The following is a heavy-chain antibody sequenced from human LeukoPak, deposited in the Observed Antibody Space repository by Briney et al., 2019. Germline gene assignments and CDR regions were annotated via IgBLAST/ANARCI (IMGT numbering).Heavy chain of an antibody. J-gene: IGHJ3*02. CDR2: ISYDGSNK. V-gene: IGHV3-30*18. Sequence: GGSLRLSCAASGFTFSSYGMHWVRQAPGKGLEWVAVISYDGSNKYYADSLKGRFTISRDNSKNTLYLQMNSLRAEDTAVYYCAKDPAVAGTLAFDIWGQGTMVTVSS. CDR3: AKDPAVAGTLAFDI. CDR1: GFTFSSYG. D-gene: IGHD6-19*01.